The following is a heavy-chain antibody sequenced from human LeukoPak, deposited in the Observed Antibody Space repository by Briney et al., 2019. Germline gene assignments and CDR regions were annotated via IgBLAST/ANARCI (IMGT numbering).Heavy chain of an antibody. D-gene: IGHD5-18*01. CDR3: ARAQGYSYGYWAIFDY. J-gene: IGHJ4*02. CDR1: GASISDKY. Sequence: KPSETLSLTCTVSGASISDKYWSWIRQTPGKGLEWIGYTYYTKNTKYDPSLKSRVTISVDTSKNQLSLNLSSVTAEDTATYYCARAQGYSYGYWAIFDYWGQGTLVTVSS. V-gene: IGHV4-59*01. CDR2: TYYTKNT.